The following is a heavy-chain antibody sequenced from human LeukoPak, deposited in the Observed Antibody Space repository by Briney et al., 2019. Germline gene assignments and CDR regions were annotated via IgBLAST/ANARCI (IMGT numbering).Heavy chain of an antibody. CDR2: ISAYNGNT. CDR3: ARARPRYCSSTSCRTTTLLDFDY. J-gene: IGHJ4*02. Sequence: ASVKVSCKASGYTFTSYGISWVRQAPGQGLEWMGWISAYNGNTNYAQKLEGRVTMTTDTSTSTAYMELRSLRSDDTAVYYCARARPRYCSSTSCRTTTLLDFDYWGQGTLVTVSS. D-gene: IGHD2-2*01. CDR1: GYTFTSYG. V-gene: IGHV1-18*01.